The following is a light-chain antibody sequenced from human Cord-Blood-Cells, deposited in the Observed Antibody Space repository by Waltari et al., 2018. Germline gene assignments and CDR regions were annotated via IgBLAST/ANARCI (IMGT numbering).Light chain of an antibody. V-gene: IGLV2-23*01. CDR3: CSYAGSSTVV. CDR2: EGS. Sequence: QSALTQPASVSGSPGQSITISCTGTSSDVGSYNLVSWCQQHPGKAPKLMISEGSKRPTGVVSRFSGSKAGNTASLRIAGLQAEDEADYYCCSYAGSSTVVFGGGTKLTVL. J-gene: IGLJ2*01. CDR1: SSDVGSYNL.